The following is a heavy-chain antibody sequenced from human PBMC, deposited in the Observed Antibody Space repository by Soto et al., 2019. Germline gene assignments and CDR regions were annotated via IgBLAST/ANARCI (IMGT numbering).Heavy chain of an antibody. CDR3: AKETSAYEIDY. Sequence: QVQLVESGGGVVQPGRSLRLSCTASGFIFSGYAMHWVRQAPGKALEWVAVISYDGNTEYYAYSVKGRFTVSRDNLKNLLHVQMNHLSAEDTAIYYCAKETSAYEIDYWGQGTLVTVSA. D-gene: IGHD5-12*01. V-gene: IGHV3-30-3*01. CDR2: ISYDGNTE. CDR1: GFIFSGYA. J-gene: IGHJ4*02.